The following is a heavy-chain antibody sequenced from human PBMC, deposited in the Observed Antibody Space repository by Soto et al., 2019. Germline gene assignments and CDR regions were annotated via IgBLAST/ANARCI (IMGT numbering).Heavy chain of an antibody. CDR3: ARDLYCTGYAFDI. CDR2: ISSSSSTI. V-gene: IGHV3-48*01. CDR1: GFTFSSYS. J-gene: IGHJ3*02. Sequence: EVQLVESGGGLVQPGGSLRLSCAASGFTFSSYSMNWVRQAPGKGLECVSYISSSSSTIYYADSVKGRFTISRDNAKNSQYLQINSLRAEDTALYYFARDLYCTGYAFDIWGQGTMVAVSS. D-gene: IGHD2-8*02.